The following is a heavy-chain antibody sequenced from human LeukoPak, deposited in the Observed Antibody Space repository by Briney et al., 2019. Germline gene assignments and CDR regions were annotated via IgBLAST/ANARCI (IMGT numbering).Heavy chain of an antibody. CDR3: ARGKEKWLDHFDY. J-gene: IGHJ4*02. Sequence: PGGSLRLSCAASGFTFSSYGMNWVRQAPGKGLEWVSYISTTSSTIYYADSVKGRFTMSGDNAKNSLYLQMDSLRDEDTAVYYCARGKEKWLDHFDYWGQGSLVTVSS. V-gene: IGHV3-48*02. CDR1: GFTFSSYG. CDR2: ISTTSSTI. D-gene: IGHD6-19*01.